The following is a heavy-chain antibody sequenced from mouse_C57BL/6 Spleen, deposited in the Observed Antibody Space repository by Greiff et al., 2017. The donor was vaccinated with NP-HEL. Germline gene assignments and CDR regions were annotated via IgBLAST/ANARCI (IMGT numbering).Heavy chain of an antibody. CDR1: GYTFTDYY. CDR2: IFPGSGST. CDR3: ARYSASFTTVVARYAMDY. D-gene: IGHD1-1*01. Sequence: QVQLQQSGPELVKPGASVKISCKASGYTFTDYYINWVKQRPGQGLEWIGWIFPGSGSTYYNEKFKGKATLTVDKSYSTAYMLLSSLTSEDSAVYFCARYSASFTTVVARYAMDYWGQGTSVTVSS. J-gene: IGHJ4*01. V-gene: IGHV1-75*01.